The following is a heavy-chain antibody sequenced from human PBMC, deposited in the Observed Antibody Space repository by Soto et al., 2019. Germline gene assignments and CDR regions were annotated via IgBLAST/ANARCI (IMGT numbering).Heavy chain of an antibody. CDR3: TTDKQQLVLWYYYYYMDV. CDR1: GFTFSNAW. J-gene: IGHJ6*03. V-gene: IGHV3-15*01. CDR2: IKSKTDGGTT. Sequence: GGSLRLSCAASGFTFSNAWMSWVRQAPGKGLEWVGRIKSKTDGGTTDYAAPVKGRFTISRDDSKDTLYLQMNSLKTEDTAVHYCTTDKQQLVLWYYYYYMDVWGKGTTVTVSS. D-gene: IGHD6-13*01.